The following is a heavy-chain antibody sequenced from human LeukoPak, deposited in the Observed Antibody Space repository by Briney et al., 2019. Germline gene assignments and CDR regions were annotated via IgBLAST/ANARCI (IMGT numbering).Heavy chain of an antibody. D-gene: IGHD2-15*01. Sequence: GGSLRLSCAASGFTFSSAAMSWVRQAPGKGLEWVSAISGSGGSTYYADSVKGRFTISRDNSKNTLYLQMNSLRAEDTAVYYCAKDSRRDCSGGSCYASFDYWGQGTLVTVSS. CDR1: GFTFSSAA. CDR2: ISGSGGST. CDR3: AKDSRRDCSGGSCYASFDY. V-gene: IGHV3-23*01. J-gene: IGHJ4*02.